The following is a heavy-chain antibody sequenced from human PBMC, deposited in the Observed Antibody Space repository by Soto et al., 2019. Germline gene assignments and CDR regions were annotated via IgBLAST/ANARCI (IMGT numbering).Heavy chain of an antibody. J-gene: IGHJ4*02. CDR1: GYTFTSYG. CDR3: ARVGLTTFGVVNGYFDY. Sequence: QVQLVQSGAEVKKPGASEKVSCKASGYTFTSYGISWVRQAPGQGLEWMGWISAYNGNTNYAQKLQVRVTMTTDTSTSTAYMELWSLRSDATAVYYCARVGLTTFGVVNGYFDYWGQGTLVTVSS. CDR2: ISAYNGNT. D-gene: IGHD3-3*01. V-gene: IGHV1-18*01.